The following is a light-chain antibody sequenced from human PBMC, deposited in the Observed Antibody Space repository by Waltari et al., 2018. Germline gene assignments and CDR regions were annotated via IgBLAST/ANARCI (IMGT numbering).Light chain of an antibody. Sequence: EIVLTQSPDILSLSPGETATLSCRASQSVSNYLAWYQHKLGQAPRLLIYDASTRAPGIPARFSGSGSGTDFTLTISGLEPEDFAVYFCQQRFNWPPLTFGGGTKVEIK. CDR3: QQRFNWPPLT. CDR2: DAS. CDR1: QSVSNY. V-gene: IGKV3-11*01. J-gene: IGKJ4*01.